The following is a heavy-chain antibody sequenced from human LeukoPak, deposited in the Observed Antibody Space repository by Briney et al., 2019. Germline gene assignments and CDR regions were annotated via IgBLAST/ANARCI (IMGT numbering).Heavy chain of an antibody. CDR3: ARRYCSSTSCYKRAPFDP. CDR1: GGSISSYY. CDR2: IYYSGST. V-gene: IGHV4-59*08. Sequence: PSETLSLTCTVSGGSISSYYWSWIRQPPGKGLEWIGYIYYSGSTNYNPSLKSQVTISVDTSKNQFSLKLSSVTAADTAVYYCARRYCSSTSCYKRAPFDPWGQGTLVTVSS. D-gene: IGHD2-2*02. J-gene: IGHJ5*02.